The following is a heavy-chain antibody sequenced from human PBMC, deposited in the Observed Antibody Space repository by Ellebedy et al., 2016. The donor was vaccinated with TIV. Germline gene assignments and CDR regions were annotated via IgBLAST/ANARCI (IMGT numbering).Heavy chain of an antibody. CDR3: ASYDYGGNSPFDP. D-gene: IGHD4-23*01. J-gene: IGHJ5*02. CDR2: INHSGSS. Sequence: SETLSLTXTVSGDSISSHYWSWIRQPPGKGLEWIGEINHSGSSNYNPSLKSRVTISVDTSKNQFSLKLNSVTAADTAVYYCASYDYGGNSPFDPWGQGTLVTVSS. CDR1: GDSISSHY. V-gene: IGHV4-34*01.